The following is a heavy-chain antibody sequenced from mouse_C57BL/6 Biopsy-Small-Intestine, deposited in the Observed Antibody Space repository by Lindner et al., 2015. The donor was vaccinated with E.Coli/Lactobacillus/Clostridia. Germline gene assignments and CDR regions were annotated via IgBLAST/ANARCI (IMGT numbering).Heavy chain of an antibody. D-gene: IGHD2-3*01. Sequence: VQLQESGAELMKPGASVKLSCKATGYTLSDYWIEWVKQRPGHGLEWIGEILPGSGSTNYSEKFKDKATFTAETSSNTVYMQLSSLTTEGSAIYYCARSMMAAFAYWGQGTLVTVSA. CDR3: ARSMMAAFAY. CDR2: ILPGSGST. V-gene: IGHV1-9*01. J-gene: IGHJ3*01. CDR1: GYTLSDYW.